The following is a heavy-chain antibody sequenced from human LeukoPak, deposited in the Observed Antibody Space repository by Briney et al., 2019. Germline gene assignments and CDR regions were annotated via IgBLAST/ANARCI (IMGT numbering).Heavy chain of an antibody. CDR3: ARDGAAAVAFDI. CDR1: DGAISSYY. CDR2: IYYSGST. D-gene: IGHD6-13*01. Sequence: SETLSLTCTVSDGAISSYYWSWIRQPPGKGLEWIGYIYYSGSTNYNPSLKSRVAISVDTSKNQFSLKLSSVTAADTAVYYCARDGAAAVAFDIWGQGTMVTVSS. V-gene: IGHV4-59*12. J-gene: IGHJ3*02.